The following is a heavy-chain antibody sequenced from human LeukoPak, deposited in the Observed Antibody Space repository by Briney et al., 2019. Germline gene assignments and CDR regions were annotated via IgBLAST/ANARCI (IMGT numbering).Heavy chain of an antibody. V-gene: IGHV4-4*07. CDR2: VYTSGSP. Sequence: SETLSLTCTVSGGSISSYYWSWIRQPAGKGLEWIVRVYTSGSPNYNPSLESRVTMSVDTSKNQFSLNLSSVTAADTAVYYCARGGYGASSSFDYWGQGTLVTVSS. CDR3: ARGGYGASSSFDY. CDR1: GGSISSYY. J-gene: IGHJ4*02. D-gene: IGHD4-23*01.